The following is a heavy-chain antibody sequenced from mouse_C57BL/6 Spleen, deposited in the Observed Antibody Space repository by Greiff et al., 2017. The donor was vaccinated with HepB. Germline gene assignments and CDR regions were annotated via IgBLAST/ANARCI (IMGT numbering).Heavy chain of an antibody. CDR2: INPSSGYT. CDR1: GYTFTSYK. V-gene: IGHV1-4*01. D-gene: IGHD2-4*01. Sequence: QVQLQQSGAELARPGASVKMSCKASGYTFTSYKMHWVKQRPGQGLEWIGYINPSSGYTKYTQKFKEKATLTADKTSSTAYMQLSSLTSEDSAVDYCARCNTSIYYDHYAMDYWGQGTSVTVSS. CDR3: ARCNTSIYYDHYAMDY. J-gene: IGHJ4*01.